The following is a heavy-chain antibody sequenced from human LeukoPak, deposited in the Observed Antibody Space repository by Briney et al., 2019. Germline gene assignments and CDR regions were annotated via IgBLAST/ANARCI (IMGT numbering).Heavy chain of an antibody. CDR3: AREPYDFWSGYGAFDI. Sequence: SETLSLACTVSGGSISSYYWSWLRQPAGKGLEWIGRIYTSGSTNYNPSLKSRVTMSVDTSKNQFSLKLSSVTAADTAVYYCAREPYDFWSGYGAFDIWGQGTMVTVSS. D-gene: IGHD3-3*01. CDR1: GGSISSYY. CDR2: IYTSGST. J-gene: IGHJ3*02. V-gene: IGHV4-4*07.